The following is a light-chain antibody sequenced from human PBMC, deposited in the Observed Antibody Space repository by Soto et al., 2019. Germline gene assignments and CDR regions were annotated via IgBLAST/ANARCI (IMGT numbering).Light chain of an antibody. V-gene: IGKV1-5*01. Sequence: DIQMTQSPSSLSASVGDRVTITCRASQSITYWLAWYQQKPGRAPKLLIYDVFNLQSGVPSRFSGRGSGTEFTLTISSLQPDDSATYYCQQYHSFSFTFGQGTKLEIK. CDR2: DVF. CDR3: QQYHSFSFT. CDR1: QSITYW. J-gene: IGKJ2*01.